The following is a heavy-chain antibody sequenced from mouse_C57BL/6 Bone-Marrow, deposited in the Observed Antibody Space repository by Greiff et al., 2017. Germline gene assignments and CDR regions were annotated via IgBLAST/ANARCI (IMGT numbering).Heavy chain of an antibody. CDR3: ARGITTVVATRDWYFDV. CDR2: INPNNGGT. D-gene: IGHD1-1*01. V-gene: IGHV1-22*01. Sequence: SGPELVKPGASVKMSCKASGYTFTDYNMHWVKQSHGKSLEWIGYINPNNGGTSYNQKFKGKATLTVNKSSSTAYMELRSLTSEDSAVYYCARGITTVVATRDWYFDVWGTGTTVTVSS. CDR1: GYTFTDYN. J-gene: IGHJ1*03.